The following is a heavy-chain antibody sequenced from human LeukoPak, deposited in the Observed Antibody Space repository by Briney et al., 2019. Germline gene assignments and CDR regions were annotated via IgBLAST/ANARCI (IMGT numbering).Heavy chain of an antibody. CDR3: ARVGGLGYCSGGSCYSLDY. V-gene: IGHV1-18*01. J-gene: IGHJ4*02. CDR2: ISAYNGNT. D-gene: IGHD2-15*01. CDR1: GYTFTSYG. Sequence: ASVKVSCKASGYTFTSYGISWVRQAPGQGLEWMGWISAYNGNTNYAQKLQGRVTMTTDTSTSTAYMELRSLRSDDTAVYYCARVGGLGYCSGGSCYSLDYWGQGTLVTVST.